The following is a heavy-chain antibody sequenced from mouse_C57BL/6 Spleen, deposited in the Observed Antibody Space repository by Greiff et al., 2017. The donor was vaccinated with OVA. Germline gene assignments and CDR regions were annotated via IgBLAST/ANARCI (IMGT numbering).Heavy chain of an antibody. CDR1: GYTFTSYW. D-gene: IGHD1-1*01. CDR2: INPSNGGT. Sequence: VQLQQPGTELVKPGASVKLSCKASGYTFTSYWMHWVKQRPGQGFEWIGNINPSNGGTNYNEKFKSKATLTVDKSSSTAYMQLSSLTSEDSAVYYCARGGTTVVAPDYWGQGTTLTVSS. J-gene: IGHJ2*01. CDR3: ARGGTTVVAPDY. V-gene: IGHV1-53*01.